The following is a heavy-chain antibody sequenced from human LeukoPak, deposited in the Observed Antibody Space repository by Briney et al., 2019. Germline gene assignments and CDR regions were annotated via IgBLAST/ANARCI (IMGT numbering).Heavy chain of an antibody. CDR3: ARGCSSTSCGYNYYYYMDV. V-gene: IGHV4-4*07. J-gene: IGHJ6*03. CDR1: GGSISSYY. CDR2: IYTSGST. D-gene: IGHD2-2*01. Sequence: SETLSLTCTVSGGSISSYYWSWIRQPAGKGLEWIGRIYTSGSTNYNPSFKSRVTMSVDTSKNQFSLKLSSVTAADTAVYYCARGCSSTSCGYNYYYYMDVWGKGTTVTVSS.